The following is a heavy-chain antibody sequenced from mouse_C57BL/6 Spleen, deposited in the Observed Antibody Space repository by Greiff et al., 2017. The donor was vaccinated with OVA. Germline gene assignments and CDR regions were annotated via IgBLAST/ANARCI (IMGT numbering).Heavy chain of an antibody. CDR3: ARRNRNFLVY. CDR1: GYTFTGYW. D-gene: IGHD2-14*01. V-gene: IGHV1-9*01. CDR2: IFPGSGST. Sequence: VQLQQPGAELMKPGASVKLSCKATGYTFTGYWIEWVKQRPGQGLEWIGEIFPGSGSTNYNEKVKGKATFTADTSSITAYMQLSSLTTEDSAICYCARRNRNFLVYWGQGTSVTVSS. J-gene: IGHJ4*01.